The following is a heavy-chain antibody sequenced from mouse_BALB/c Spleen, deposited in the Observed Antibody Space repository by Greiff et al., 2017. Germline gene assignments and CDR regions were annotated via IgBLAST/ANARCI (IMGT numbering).Heavy chain of an antibody. CDR2: ISYSGST. J-gene: IGHJ1*01. D-gene: IGHD2-3*01. CDR1: GYSITSDYA. Sequence: EVQLVESGPGLVKPSQSLSLTCTVTGYSITSDYAWNWIRQFPGNKLEWMGYISYSGSTSYNPSLKSRISITRDTSKNQFFLQLNSVTTEDTATYYCARLYDGYPRGYFDVWGAGTTVTVSS. V-gene: IGHV3-2*02. CDR3: ARLYDGYPRGYFDV.